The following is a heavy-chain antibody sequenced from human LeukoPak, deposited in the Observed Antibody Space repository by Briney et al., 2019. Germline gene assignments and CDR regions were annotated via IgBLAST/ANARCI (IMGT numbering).Heavy chain of an antibody. Sequence: ASVKVSCKASGYTFTSYDINWVRQATGQGLEWMGWVNPNSGNTGYAQKFQGRVTMTRNTSISTAYMELSSLRSEDTAVYYCARVDYGDYRYDYWGQGTLVTVSS. D-gene: IGHD4-17*01. CDR3: ARVDYGDYRYDY. J-gene: IGHJ4*02. CDR1: GYTFTSYD. CDR2: VNPNSGNT. V-gene: IGHV1-8*01.